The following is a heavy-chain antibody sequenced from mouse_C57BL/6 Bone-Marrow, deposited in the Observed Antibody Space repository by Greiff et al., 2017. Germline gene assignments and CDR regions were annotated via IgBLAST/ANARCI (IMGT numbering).Heavy chain of an antibody. CDR1: GYTFTDYN. V-gene: IGHV1-18*01. CDR2: INTNNGGT. CDR3: ARSSGETGYVDV. Sequence: VQLQQSGPELVKPGASVKIPCKASGYTFTDYNMDWVKQSHGKSLEWIGDINTNNGGTIYHQQFKGKATLTVDKSSSTAYMELRSLTSEDTAVYDCARSSGETGYVDVWGTGTTGTVSS. J-gene: IGHJ1*03. D-gene: IGHD2-13*01.